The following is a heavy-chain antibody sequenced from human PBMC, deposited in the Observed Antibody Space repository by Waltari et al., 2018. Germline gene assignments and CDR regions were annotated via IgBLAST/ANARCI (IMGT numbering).Heavy chain of an antibody. CDR1: GYIFTNYY. CDR3: ARDRTTMAARPGDY. D-gene: IGHD6-6*01. Sequence: QVLLVQSGAEVKKPGASVKVSCKASGYIFTNYYLHWVRQAPGQGPEWMGWVNPDNGNANYAPNFRGRVTMTWDTTINTAFMDLSGLKSADTAVYYCARDRTTMAARPGDYWGQGTLVTVSS. CDR2: VNPDNGNA. J-gene: IGHJ4*02. V-gene: IGHV1-2*02.